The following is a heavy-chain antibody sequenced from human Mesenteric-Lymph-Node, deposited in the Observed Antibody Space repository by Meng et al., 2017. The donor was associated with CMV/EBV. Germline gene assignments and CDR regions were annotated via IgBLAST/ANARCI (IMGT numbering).Heavy chain of an antibody. J-gene: IGHJ4*02. CDR1: GGPFSGDY. D-gene: IGHD4-23*01. CDR3: ARHQRWLKSEGGFNY. Sequence: QLRQWGAGLLMPSETLAVTCAVYGGPFSGDYWSWISQHPGKGLERIGEINHSGSTNYNPSLKSRVTISADTYKNQFSLKLSSVTAADTAVYYCARHQRWLKSEGGFNYWGQGTLVTVSS. V-gene: IGHV4-34*01. CDR2: INHSGST.